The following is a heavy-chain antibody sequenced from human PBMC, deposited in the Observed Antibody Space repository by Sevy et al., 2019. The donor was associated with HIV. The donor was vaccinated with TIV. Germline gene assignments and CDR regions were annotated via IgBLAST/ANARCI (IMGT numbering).Heavy chain of an antibody. Sequence: GGSLRLSCAASGFTFSSYAMNWVRQAPGKGLEWVSTISGGGGNTYYADSVKGRFTISRDNSKNTLSLQMTSLRAEDTAVYYCVKATTAGGRYFYYFGMDVWGQGTTVTVSS. CDR2: ISGGGGNT. D-gene: IGHD1-26*01. V-gene: IGHV3-23*01. CDR1: GFTFSSYA. CDR3: VKATTAGGRYFYYFGMDV. J-gene: IGHJ6*02.